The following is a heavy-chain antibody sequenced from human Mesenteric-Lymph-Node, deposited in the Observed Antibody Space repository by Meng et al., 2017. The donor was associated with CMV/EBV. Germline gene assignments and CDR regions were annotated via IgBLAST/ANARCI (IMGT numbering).Heavy chain of an antibody. D-gene: IGHD4-23*01. CDR2: INHSGST. CDR1: GGSFSGYY. Sequence: QAPLHPWGAGLLKPSATLSFTCAVYGGSFSGYYWSWIRQPPGKGLEWIGEINHSGSTNYNPSLKSRVTISVDTSKNQFSLKLSSVTAADTAVYYCARHQRWLKSEGGFNYWGQGTLVTVSS. J-gene: IGHJ4*02. CDR3: ARHQRWLKSEGGFNY. V-gene: IGHV4-34*01.